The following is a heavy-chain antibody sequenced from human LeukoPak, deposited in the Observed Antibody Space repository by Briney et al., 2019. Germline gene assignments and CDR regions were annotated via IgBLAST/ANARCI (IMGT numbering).Heavy chain of an antibody. CDR2: IYDSGT. Sequence: PSETLSLTCTVSGGSIRSYYWNWIRQPPGKGLEWIGYIYDSGTNYNPSLRSRVTISVDTSKNQFSLKLTPVTAADTAVYYCARRGYGDLWGQGTLVTVSS. V-gene: IGHV4-59*08. J-gene: IGHJ4*02. D-gene: IGHD5-12*01. CDR1: GGSIRSYY. CDR3: ARRGYGDL.